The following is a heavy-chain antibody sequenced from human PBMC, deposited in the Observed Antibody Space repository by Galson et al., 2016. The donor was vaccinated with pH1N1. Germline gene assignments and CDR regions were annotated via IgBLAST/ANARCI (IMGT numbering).Heavy chain of an antibody. CDR3: ARGIDSAHDYNWFDI. CDR2: INPSGGST. V-gene: IGHV1-46*01. Sequence: SVKVSCKASAYTFTSYYIHWVRQAPGQGLEWMGVINPSGGSTFYAQNFQVRVTMTMDTSTRTVYMELRNLRPEDTAVYYCARGIDSAHDYNWFDIWGQGTLVTVSS. J-gene: IGHJ5*02. CDR1: AYTFTSYY. D-gene: IGHD1-1*01.